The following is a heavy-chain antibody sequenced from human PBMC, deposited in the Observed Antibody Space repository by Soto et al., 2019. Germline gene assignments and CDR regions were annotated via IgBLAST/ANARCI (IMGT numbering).Heavy chain of an antibody. CDR1: GYTFTSYG. CDR2: ISAYNGNT. V-gene: IGHV1-18*04. D-gene: IGHD4-4*01. Sequence: ASVKVSCKASGYTFTSYGISWVRQAPGQGLEWMGWISAYNGNTNYAQKLQGRVTMTTDTSTSTAYMELRSLRSDDTAVYYCARDSTTTVALSYYYYYGMDVWGQGTTVTVSS. CDR3: ARDSTTTVALSYYYYYGMDV. J-gene: IGHJ6*02.